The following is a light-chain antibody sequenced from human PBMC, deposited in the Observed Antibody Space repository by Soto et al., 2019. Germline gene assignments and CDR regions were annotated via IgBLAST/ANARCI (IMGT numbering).Light chain of an antibody. Sequence: QSGLSQPPSASGTPGQRVTISCSGRTSNIGSNIVSWYQQLPGTAPKLVIFADNQRPSGVPDRFSGFKSGTSASLAINGLQSEDEADYYCAAWDDRLRGHGEFGGGTKLTVL. CDR2: ADN. V-gene: IGLV1-44*01. J-gene: IGLJ3*02. CDR1: TSNIGSNI. CDR3: AAWDDRLRGHGE.